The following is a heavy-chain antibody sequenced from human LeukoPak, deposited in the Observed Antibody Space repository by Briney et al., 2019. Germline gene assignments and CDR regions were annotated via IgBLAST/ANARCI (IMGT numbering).Heavy chain of an antibody. D-gene: IGHD5-24*01. CDR1: GGSISSAY. V-gene: IGHV4-59*01. CDR3: ARGVRWLQLCYLDY. J-gene: IGHJ4*02. CDR2: ISYSGST. Sequence: SETLSFTCTFSGGSISSAYWSWIRQPPGKGLEWIGYISYSGSTNYNPSLKSRVTISLDTSKNQFSLKLSSVTAADTAVYYCARGVRWLQLCYLDYWGQGTLVTVSS.